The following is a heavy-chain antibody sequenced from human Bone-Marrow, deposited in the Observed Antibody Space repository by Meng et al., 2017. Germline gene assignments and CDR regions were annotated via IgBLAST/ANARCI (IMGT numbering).Heavy chain of an antibody. J-gene: IGHJ4*02. D-gene: IGHD6-13*01. CDR2: IYTSGST. CDR1: GGSISSYY. V-gene: IGHV4-4*07. CDR3: ARTPQIAAAGLLVDY. Sequence: SETLSLTCTVSGGSISSYYWSWIRQPAGKGLEWIGRIYTSGSTNSNPSLKSRVTMSVDTSKNQCSLKLRAVTAADTAVYYCARTPQIAAAGLLVDYWGQGTLVTVSS.